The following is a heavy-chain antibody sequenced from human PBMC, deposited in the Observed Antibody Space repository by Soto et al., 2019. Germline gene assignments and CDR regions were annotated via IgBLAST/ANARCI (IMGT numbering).Heavy chain of an antibody. D-gene: IGHD3-9*01. Sequence: SETLSLTCTVSGGSISSYYWSWIRQPPGKGLEWIGYTYYSGSTNYNPSLKSRVTISVDTSKNQFSLKLSSVTAADTAVYYCARSQRITIFWGEALDNWFDPWGQGTLVTVSS. CDR3: ARSQRITIFWGEALDNWFDP. CDR1: GGSISSYY. CDR2: TYYSGST. J-gene: IGHJ5*02. V-gene: IGHV4-59*08.